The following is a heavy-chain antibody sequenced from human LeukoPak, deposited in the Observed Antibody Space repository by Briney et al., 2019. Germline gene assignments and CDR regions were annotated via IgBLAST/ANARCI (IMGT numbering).Heavy chain of an antibody. J-gene: IGHJ4*02. CDR1: GFTFDDYA. Sequence: GSSLSLSCAASGFTFDDYAMHCVRRAPGKGLEGVSGIGWYSGSIGHADSVKRRFTISRDNAKNSLYQQMNSLRAEDTALYYCAKDISDAGYKPTFDHWGQGTLVTVSS. CDR3: AKDISDAGYKPTFDH. CDR2: IGWYSGSI. V-gene: IGHV3-9*01. D-gene: IGHD5-24*01.